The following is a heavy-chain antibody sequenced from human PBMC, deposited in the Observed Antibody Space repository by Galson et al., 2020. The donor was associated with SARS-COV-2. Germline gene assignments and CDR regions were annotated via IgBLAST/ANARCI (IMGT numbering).Heavy chain of an antibody. CDR3: ARDCSSYSCWGHYYMDV. D-gene: IGHD2-2*01. CDR1: GGSFDSNY. CDR2: INYRGPT. Sequence: SETLSLTCTVSGGSFDSNYWTWIRQAPGKGLEWIGFINYRGPTDYNPSLNSRVTMSVDTSRNQFSLKLTSVTAADTAVYYCARDCSSYSCWGHYYMDVWGKGTTVTVSS. J-gene: IGHJ6*03. V-gene: IGHV4-59*01.